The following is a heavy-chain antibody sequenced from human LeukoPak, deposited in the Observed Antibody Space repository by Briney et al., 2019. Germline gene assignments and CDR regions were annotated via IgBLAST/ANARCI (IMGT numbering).Heavy chain of an antibody. Sequence: GGSLRLSCAASGFIFSNYWMSWVRQAPGKGLEWVANINQDGSGKWYVDSVKGRFTISRENAKNSFYLQMNSLRAGDTAVYFCVRGNWNYYGSGTYGMDVWGQGTTVTVSS. CDR1: GFIFSNYW. J-gene: IGHJ6*02. CDR2: INQDGSGK. CDR3: VRGNWNYYGSGTYGMDV. D-gene: IGHD3-10*01. V-gene: IGHV3-7*01.